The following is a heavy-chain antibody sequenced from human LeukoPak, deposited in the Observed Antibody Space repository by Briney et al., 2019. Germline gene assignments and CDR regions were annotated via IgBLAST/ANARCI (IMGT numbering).Heavy chain of an antibody. J-gene: IGHJ4*02. CDR1: GGSISSGDYY. Sequence: SETLSLTCTVSGGSISSGDYYWGWIRQPPGKGLEWIGSIYYSKNTYYNPSLKSRVTISADTSKNQCSLTLGSVSATDTAVYYCVSPRGFSYGYFDYWGQGTLVTVSS. D-gene: IGHD5-18*01. CDR2: IYYSKNT. CDR3: VSPRGFSYGYFDY. V-gene: IGHV4-39*01.